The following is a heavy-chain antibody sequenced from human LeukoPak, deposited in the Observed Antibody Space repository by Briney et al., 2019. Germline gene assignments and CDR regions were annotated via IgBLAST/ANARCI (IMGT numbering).Heavy chain of an antibody. Sequence: GGSLRLSCAASGFIFSDYAMSWVRQGPGKGLEWVSFISGSGGNKYYTDSVRGRFSISRDNSRHTLFLQMNSLRAEDTAVYYCAGERSIAAAGPFQHWGQGSLVTVSS. J-gene: IGHJ1*01. D-gene: IGHD6-13*01. CDR2: ISGSGGNK. CDR3: AGERSIAAAGPFQH. V-gene: IGHV3-23*01. CDR1: GFIFSDYA.